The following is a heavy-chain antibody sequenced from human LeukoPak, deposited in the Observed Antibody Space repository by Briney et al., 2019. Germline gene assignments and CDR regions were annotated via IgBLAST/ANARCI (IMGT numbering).Heavy chain of an antibody. Sequence: PGGSLRLSCAASGFTFSNYDMSWVRQAPGKGLEWVSGISGSGGTTNYADSARGRFAISRDNFKNTLYLHMNSLRAEDTAVYYCAREEMATTGTFDIWGQGTMVTVSS. V-gene: IGHV3-23*01. CDR1: GFTFSNYD. CDR2: ISGSGGTT. CDR3: AREEMATTGTFDI. J-gene: IGHJ3*02. D-gene: IGHD5-24*01.